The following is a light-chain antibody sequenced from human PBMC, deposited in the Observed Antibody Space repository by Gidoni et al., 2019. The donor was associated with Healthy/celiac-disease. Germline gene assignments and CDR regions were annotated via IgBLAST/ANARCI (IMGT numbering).Light chain of an antibody. CDR1: SSNIGTPYD. J-gene: IGLJ3*02. CDR3: QSYDRSLSVWV. V-gene: IGLV1-40*01. Sequence: QSVLTQPPSVSGAPGQRVTISCTGSSSNIGTPYDVHWYQQVPGTAPNLLIYGNSNRPSGVPDRFSGSKSGTSASLAITGLQAEDEADYYCQSYDRSLSVWVFGGGTKLTVL. CDR2: GNS.